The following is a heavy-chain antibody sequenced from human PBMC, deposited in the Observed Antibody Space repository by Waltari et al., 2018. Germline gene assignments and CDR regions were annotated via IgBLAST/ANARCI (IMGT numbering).Heavy chain of an antibody. V-gene: IGHV3-74*01. J-gene: IGHJ6*02. Sequence: EVQLVESGGGLXQPGGSLRLSXAASGXTFSTYWVNWVRQAPGKGVVWVSRSKXDGSRPIYGDSVXGRXTSSXXKXRNTRYLXXXGLRXEDTAVYYCAXEYGMDVXGQGTTVTVXS. CDR2: SKXDGSRP. CDR3: AXEYGMDV. CDR1: GXTFSTYW.